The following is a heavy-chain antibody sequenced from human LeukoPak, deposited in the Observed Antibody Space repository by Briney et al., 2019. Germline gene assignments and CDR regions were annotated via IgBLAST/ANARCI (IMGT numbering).Heavy chain of an antibody. CDR1: GGSISSYY. CDR2: IYYSGST. J-gene: IGHJ4*02. Sequence: SETLSLTCTVSGGSISSYYWSWIRQPPGKGLEWIGYIYYSGSTNYNPSLKSRVTISVDTSKNQFSLKLSSVTAADTAVYYCARETAAGYFDYWGQGTLVTVSS. V-gene: IGHV4-59*01. CDR3: ARETAAGYFDY. D-gene: IGHD6-13*01.